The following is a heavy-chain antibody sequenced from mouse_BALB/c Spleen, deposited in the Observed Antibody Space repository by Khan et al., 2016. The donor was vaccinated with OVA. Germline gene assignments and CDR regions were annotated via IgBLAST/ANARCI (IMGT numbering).Heavy chain of an antibody. Sequence: VRLQQSGPELVKPGASVKISCKASGYSFTGYFMNWVMQSHGKSLEWIGRINPYNGDTFYNQKFKGKATLTVEKSFTTAHMELRSMASEDSAVYYCAREGESYYYGPFDYWGQGTTLTVSS. CDR3: AREGESYYYGPFDY. CDR2: INPYNGDT. J-gene: IGHJ2*01. D-gene: IGHD1-1*01. V-gene: IGHV1-20*02. CDR1: GYSFTGYF.